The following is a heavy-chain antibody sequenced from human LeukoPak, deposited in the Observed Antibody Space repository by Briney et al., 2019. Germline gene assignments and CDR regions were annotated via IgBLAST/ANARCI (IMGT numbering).Heavy chain of an antibody. CDR1: TFSSYA. CDR3: ARRGGLRGDN. V-gene: IGHV4-39*01. Sequence: TFSSYAMSWVRQSPGKGLEWIANIYYGGSSYYNPSLKRRVTISVDTSKNQFSLKVYSVTAADTAVYYCARRGGLRGDNWGQGTLVTVSS. CDR2: IYYGGSS. D-gene: IGHD2-15*01. J-gene: IGHJ4*02.